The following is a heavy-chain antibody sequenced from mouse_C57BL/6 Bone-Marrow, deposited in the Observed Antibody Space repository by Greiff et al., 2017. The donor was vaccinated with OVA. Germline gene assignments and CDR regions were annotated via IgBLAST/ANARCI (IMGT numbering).Heavy chain of an antibody. J-gene: IGHJ4*01. CDR3: ARENYDGHYYAMDY. D-gene: IGHD2-3*01. CDR2: IYPGSGST. V-gene: IGHV1-55*01. Sequence: QVHVKQPGAELVKPGASVKMSCKASGYTFTSYWITWVKQRPGQGLEWIGDIYPGSGSTNYNEKFKSKATLTVDTSSSTAYMQLSSLTSEDSAVYYCARENYDGHYYAMDYWGQGTSVTVSS. CDR1: GYTFTSYW.